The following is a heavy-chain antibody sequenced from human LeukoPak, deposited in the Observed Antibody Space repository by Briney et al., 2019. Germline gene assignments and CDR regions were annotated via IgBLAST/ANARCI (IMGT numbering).Heavy chain of an antibody. CDR1: EFTFSSYG. Sequence: GGSLRLSCAASEFTFSSYGMHWVRQAPGKGLEWVAVIWYDGSNKYYADSVKGRFTISRDNSKNTVYLQMNSLRVENTAVYYCARDQRPGWAEYFQHWGQGTLVTAS. D-gene: IGHD6-19*01. CDR3: ARDQRPGWAEYFQH. J-gene: IGHJ1*01. CDR2: IWYDGSNK. V-gene: IGHV3-33*01.